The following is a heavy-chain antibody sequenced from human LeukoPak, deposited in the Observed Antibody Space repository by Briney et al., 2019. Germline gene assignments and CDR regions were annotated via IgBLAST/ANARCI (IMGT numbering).Heavy chain of an antibody. V-gene: IGHV4-59*01. Sequence: SETLSLTCTASGGSISSYCWSWIRQPPGKGLEWMGYIYYSGSTNYNPSLKSRVTISVDTSKNQFSLKLSSVTAADTAVYCCAGWPTITMVRRGLDYWGQGTLVNVSS. D-gene: IGHD3-10*01. CDR3: AGWPTITMVRRGLDY. CDR2: IYYSGST. CDR1: GGSISSYC. J-gene: IGHJ4*02.